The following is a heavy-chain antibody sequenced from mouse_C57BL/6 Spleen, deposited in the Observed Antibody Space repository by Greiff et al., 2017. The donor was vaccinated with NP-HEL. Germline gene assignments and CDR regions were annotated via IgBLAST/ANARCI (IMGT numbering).Heavy chain of an antibody. V-gene: IGHV1-54*01. J-gene: IGHJ2*01. Sequence: VQLQESGAELVRPGTSVKVSCKASGYAFTNYLIEWVKQRPGQGLEWIGVINPGSGGTNYNEKFKGKATLTADKSSSTAYMQLSSLTSEDSAVYFCARSGDGGGSFDCWGQGTTLTVSS. D-gene: IGHD3-1*01. CDR1: GYAFTNYL. CDR2: INPGSGGT. CDR3: ARSGDGGGSFDC.